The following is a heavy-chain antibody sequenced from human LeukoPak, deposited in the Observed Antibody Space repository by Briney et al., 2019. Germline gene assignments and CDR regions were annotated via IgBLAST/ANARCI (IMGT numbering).Heavy chain of an antibody. CDR1: GDSISSRSYY. Sequence: PSETLSLTCTVSGDSISSRSYYWGWIRQPPGKGLEWIGSIYYSGGTYYNPSLKSRVTISVDKSKNQFSLKLSSVTAADTAVYYCARENHRLSIAARPRKRWFDPWGQGTLVTVSS. J-gene: IGHJ5*02. V-gene: IGHV4-39*07. CDR2: IYYSGGT. D-gene: IGHD6-6*01. CDR3: ARENHRLSIAARPRKRWFDP.